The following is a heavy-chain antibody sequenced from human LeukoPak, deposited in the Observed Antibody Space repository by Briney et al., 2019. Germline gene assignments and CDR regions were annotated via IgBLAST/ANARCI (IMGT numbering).Heavy chain of an antibody. Sequence: PSETLSLTCTVSGGSISSSSYYWGWIRQPPGKGLEWIGSIYYSGSTYYNPSLKSRVTICVDTSKNQFSLKLSSVTAADTAVYYCARHVGSSWENDYWGQGTLVTVSS. CDR2: IYYSGST. CDR1: GGSISSSSYY. J-gene: IGHJ4*02. V-gene: IGHV4-39*01. CDR3: ARHVGSSWENDY. D-gene: IGHD6-13*01.